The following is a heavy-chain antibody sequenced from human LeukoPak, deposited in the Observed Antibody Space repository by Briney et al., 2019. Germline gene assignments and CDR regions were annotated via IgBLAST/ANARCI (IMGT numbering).Heavy chain of an antibody. CDR3: AKDRGYCSSTSCYYNWFDP. V-gene: IGHV3-30*02. Sequence: GSLRLSCAASGFTFSSYGMHWVRQAPGKGLEWVAFIRYDGSNKYYADSVKGRFTISRDNSKNTLYLQMNSLRAEDTAVYYCAKDRGYCSSTSCYYNWFDPWGQGTLVTVSS. CDR2: IRYDGSNK. J-gene: IGHJ5*02. D-gene: IGHD2-2*01. CDR1: GFTFSSYG.